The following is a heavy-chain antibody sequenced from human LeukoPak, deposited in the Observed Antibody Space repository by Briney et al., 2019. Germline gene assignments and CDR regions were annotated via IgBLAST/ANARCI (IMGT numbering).Heavy chain of an antibody. J-gene: IGHJ3*02. CDR2: ISSNGGST. CDR1: GFTFSRYT. CDR3: ARLYWGNAFDI. D-gene: IGHD2-21*01. Sequence: VGSLILSCAASGFTFSRYTMHWVRQAPGKGLEYVSGISSNGGSTYYADSVKGRFTISRDNSKNTLYLQMSSLRAEDTAVYYCARLYWGNAFDIWGQGTLVTVSS. V-gene: IGHV3-64D*06.